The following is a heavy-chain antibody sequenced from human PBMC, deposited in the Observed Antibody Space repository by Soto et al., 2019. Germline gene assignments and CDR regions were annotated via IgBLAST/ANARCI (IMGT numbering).Heavy chain of an antibody. D-gene: IGHD3-10*01. CDR3: AGDQYYYASEY. CDR2: ISGSATTI. V-gene: IGHV3-11*01. J-gene: IGHJ4*02. CDR1: GFTFSDHY. Sequence: GGSLVLSCASSGFTFSDHYMTWIRQAPGKGLEWVSYISGSATTIYYADSVRGRFTVSRDNAKNSLYLQMNSLRAEDTAVYYCAGDQYYYASEYWGQGIMVTVSS.